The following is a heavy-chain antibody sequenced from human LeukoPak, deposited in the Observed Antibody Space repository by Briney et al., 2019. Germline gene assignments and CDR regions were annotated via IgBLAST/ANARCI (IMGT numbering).Heavy chain of an antibody. V-gene: IGHV3-23*01. Sequence: GGSLRLSCAASGFTFTSYAMSWVRQAPGKGLEWVSSISGSGGGTFYADSVKGRFTISRDNSKNMLYLQMNSLRVEDTAVYYCAKAPRFGDHATEYYYYYMHVWGKGTTVTVSS. CDR1: GFTFTSYA. CDR2: ISGSGGGT. J-gene: IGHJ6*03. D-gene: IGHD3-16*01. CDR3: AKAPRFGDHATEYYYYYMHV.